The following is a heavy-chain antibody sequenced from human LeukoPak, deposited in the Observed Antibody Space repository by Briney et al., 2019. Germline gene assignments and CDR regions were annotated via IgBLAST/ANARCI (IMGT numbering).Heavy chain of an antibody. Sequence: ASVKVSCKASGYTFTSYYMHWVRQAPGQGLEWMGWINPNSGGTNYAQKFQGWVTMTRDTSISTAYMELSRLRSDDTAVYYCARGGEPYYYGMDVWGQGTTVTVSS. CDR3: ARGGEPYYYGMDV. CDR1: GYTFTSYY. CDR2: INPNSGGT. J-gene: IGHJ6*02. D-gene: IGHD1-14*01. V-gene: IGHV1-2*04.